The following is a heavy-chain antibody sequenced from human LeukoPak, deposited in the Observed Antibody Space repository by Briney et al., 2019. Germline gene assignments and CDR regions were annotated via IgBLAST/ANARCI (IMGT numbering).Heavy chain of an antibody. Sequence: SETLSLTCTVSGGSISSGDYYWSWIRQPPGKGLEWIVYIYYGGSTYYNPSLKSRVTISVDTSKNQFSLKLSSVTAADTAVYYCASAPTYYDFWSGYPWFDPWGQGTLVTVSS. D-gene: IGHD3-3*01. CDR1: GGSISSGDYY. J-gene: IGHJ5*02. CDR3: ASAPTYYDFWSGYPWFDP. V-gene: IGHV4-30-4*01. CDR2: IYYGGST.